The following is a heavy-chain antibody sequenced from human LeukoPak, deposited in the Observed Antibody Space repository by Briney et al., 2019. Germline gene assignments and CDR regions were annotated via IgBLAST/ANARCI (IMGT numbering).Heavy chain of an antibody. CDR2: VSSSGSTI. D-gene: IGHD3-10*01. J-gene: IGHJ4*02. CDR1: GFTFSSYS. CDR3: ARDLGYYGSGSYYNFDY. V-gene: IGHV3-48*04. Sequence: GGSLRLSCAASGFTFSSYSMSWIRQAPGKGLEWVSYVSSSGSTIYYADSVKGRFTISRDNAKNSLYLQMNSLRAEDTAVYYCARDLGYYGSGSYYNFDYWGQGTLVTVSS.